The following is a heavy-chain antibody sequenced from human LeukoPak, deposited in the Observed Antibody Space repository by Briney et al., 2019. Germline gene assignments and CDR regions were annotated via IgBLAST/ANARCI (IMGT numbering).Heavy chain of an antibody. CDR3: AKSHPAVTTTDWCFDL. CDR1: GGSLSSDY. D-gene: IGHD4-17*01. V-gene: IGHV4-59*03. J-gene: IGHJ2*01. Sequence: SSETLSLTCTVSGGSLSSDYWSWIRQSPGKGLEWIGYISYSGETKYSPSLKSRVTMSGDRSKNTFSLRMTSVTAADTAVYFCAKSHPAVTTTDWCFDLWGRGTLVTISS. CDR2: ISYSGET.